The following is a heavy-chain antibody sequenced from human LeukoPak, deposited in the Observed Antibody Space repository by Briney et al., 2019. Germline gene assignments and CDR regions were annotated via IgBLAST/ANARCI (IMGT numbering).Heavy chain of an antibody. CDR2: ISGSGGST. CDR3: AKGPVGSGSYPSYDY. Sequence: GGSLRLSCAASGFTFSSYAMSWVRQAPGKGLEWVSAISGSGGSTYYADSVKGRFSISRDNSKNTLYLQMNSLRAEDTAVYYCAKGPVGSGSYPSYDYWGQGTLVTVSS. V-gene: IGHV3-23*01. CDR1: GFTFSSYA. D-gene: IGHD3-10*01. J-gene: IGHJ4*02.